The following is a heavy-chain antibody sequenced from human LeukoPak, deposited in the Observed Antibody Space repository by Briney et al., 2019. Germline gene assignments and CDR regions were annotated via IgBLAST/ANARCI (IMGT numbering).Heavy chain of an antibody. D-gene: IGHD3-22*01. J-gene: IGHJ5*02. CDR2: IAYDGGNK. CDR3: ARDSSPWYYYDRSGSNGFDP. Sequence: PGRSLRLSCVASGFTFSSYAIHWVRQAPGKGLEWVAVIAYDGGNKYYADSVKGRFTISRDNSKNTLFLQMNSLRAEDTAVYYCARDSSPWYYYDRSGSNGFDPWGQGTLVTVSS. CDR1: GFTFSSYA. V-gene: IGHV3-30-3*01.